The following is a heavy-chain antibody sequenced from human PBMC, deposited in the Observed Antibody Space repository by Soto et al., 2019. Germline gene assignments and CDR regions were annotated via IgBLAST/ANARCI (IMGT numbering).Heavy chain of an antibody. J-gene: IGHJ5*02. D-gene: IGHD2-15*01. CDR1: ARSTSSSSYA. V-gene: IGHV4-39*01. CDR2: LYYSGNT. Sequence: PSETLSLTCSVSARSTSSSSYAWAWIRHPPGKGLEWIGTLYYSGNTYYNPSLKSRVTRSVNTSKNQFSLKLCSVTAADTAVYYCATRQGGSYNWFDPWGQGTLVTVSS. CDR3: ATRQGGSYNWFDP.